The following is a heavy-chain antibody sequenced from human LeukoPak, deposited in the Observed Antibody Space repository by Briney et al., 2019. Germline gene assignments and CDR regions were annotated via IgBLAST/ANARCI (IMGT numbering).Heavy chain of an antibody. V-gene: IGHV4-38-2*02. D-gene: IGHD6-19*01. CDR2: TYHSGST. Sequence: SETLSLTCTVSGDSFSYFYWSWIRQPPGKGLEWIGSTYHSGSTYYNPSLKSRVTISVDTSKNQFSLKLSSVTAADTAVYYCARGIAVAAVSAENWFDPWGQGTLVTVSS. CDR3: ARGIAVAAVSAENWFDP. CDR1: GDSFSYFY. J-gene: IGHJ5*02.